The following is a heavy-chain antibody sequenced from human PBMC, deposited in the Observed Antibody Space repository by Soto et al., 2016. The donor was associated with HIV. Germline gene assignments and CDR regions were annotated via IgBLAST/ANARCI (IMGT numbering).Heavy chain of an antibody. V-gene: IGHV1-2*02. J-gene: IGHJ6*04. CDR1: GYTFTDYY. CDR3: ASAYYYYGSGARMDV. CDR2: INPNGGGT. Sequence: QVQLVQSGAEVKKPGASVKVSCKASGYTFTDYYMHWVRQAPGQGLEWMGWINPNGGGTNYAQKFQGRVTMTRDTSIRTVYMELSRLRSDDTAVYYCASAYYYYGSGARMDVWGKGTTVTVSS. D-gene: IGHD3-10*01.